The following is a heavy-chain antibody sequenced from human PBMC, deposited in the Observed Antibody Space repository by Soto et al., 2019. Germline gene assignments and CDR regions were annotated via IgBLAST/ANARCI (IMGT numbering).Heavy chain of an antibody. CDR3: ARAGSISDWRYWDFDL. Sequence: SETLSLTCTVSGGSISSYYWSWIRQPPGKGLEWIGYIYYSGSTNYNPSLKSRVTISVDTSKNQFSLKMSSVTAADTATYYCARAGSISDWRYWDFDLWGRGTLVTVSS. V-gene: IGHV4-59*01. CDR2: IYYSGST. J-gene: IGHJ2*01. D-gene: IGHD6-19*01. CDR1: GGSISSYY.